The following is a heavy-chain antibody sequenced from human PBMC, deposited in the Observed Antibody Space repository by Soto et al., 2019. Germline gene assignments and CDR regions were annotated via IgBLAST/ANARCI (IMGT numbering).Heavy chain of an antibody. V-gene: IGHV3-33*01. D-gene: IGHD3-3*01. Sequence: QVQLVESGGGVVQPGRSLRLSCAASGFTFSSYGMHWVRQAPGKGMEWVAVIWYDGSNKYYADSVKGRFTISRDNSKNTLYLQMNSLRAEDTAVYYCARDLTAYYDSWSGYYGEIDYWGQGTLVTVSS. J-gene: IGHJ4*02. CDR3: ARDLTAYYDSWSGYYGEIDY. CDR1: GFTFSSYG. CDR2: IWYDGSNK.